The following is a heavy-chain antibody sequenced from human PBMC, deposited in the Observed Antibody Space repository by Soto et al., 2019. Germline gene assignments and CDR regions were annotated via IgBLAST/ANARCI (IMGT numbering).Heavy chain of an antibody. V-gene: IGHV4-39*01. CDR3: APQPVNKATVDYYNGMDG. CDR1: GGSISSSRYY. CDR2: IYYSGST. J-gene: IGHJ6*02. D-gene: IGHD5-18*01. Sequence: SETQSLTCTVAGGSISSSRYYWGWIRQPPGKGLEWLGLIYYSGSTYYNPSLKSRVTISVATSKNQCSVKLSSVTAAATAVYSCAPQPVNKATVDYYNGMDGWGQGTTVTVSS.